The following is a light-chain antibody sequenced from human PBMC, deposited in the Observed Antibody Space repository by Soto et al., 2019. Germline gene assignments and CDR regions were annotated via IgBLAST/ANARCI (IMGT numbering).Light chain of an antibody. CDR2: DAS. CDR1: QSVSSY. J-gene: IGKJ4*01. Sequence: EVVLTQSPATLSLSPGERATLSCRASQSVSSYLAWYQQKPDQTPRLLIYDASNRATGIPARFSGSGSGTDFTLTISSLEPEDFAVYYCQQHSTLPPAFGGGTNVEIK. V-gene: IGKV3-11*01. CDR3: QQHSTLPPA.